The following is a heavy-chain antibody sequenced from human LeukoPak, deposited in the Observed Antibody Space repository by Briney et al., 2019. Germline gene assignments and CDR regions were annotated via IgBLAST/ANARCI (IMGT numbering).Heavy chain of an antibody. D-gene: IGHD6-13*01. V-gene: IGHV3-21*01. CDR1: GFSFSGYS. Sequence: GGSLRLSCAASGFSFSGYSMNWVRQAPGKGLEWVSSISSTSSYIYYADSVKGRFTISRDNAKNSLFLQMNNLRAEDAAVYFCARDGRGTWYEDSWGQGTLVTVSS. CDR2: ISSTSSYI. CDR3: ARDGRGTWYEDS. J-gene: IGHJ4*02.